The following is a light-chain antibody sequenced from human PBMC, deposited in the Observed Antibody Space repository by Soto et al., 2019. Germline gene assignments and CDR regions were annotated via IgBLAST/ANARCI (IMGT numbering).Light chain of an antibody. CDR3: QQRSTWPVT. CDR1: QSVSSY. V-gene: IGKV3-11*01. J-gene: IGKJ1*01. Sequence: EIVLTQSPGTLSLSPGERATLSCRASQSVSSYLAWYQQKPGQAPRLLIYDASTRATGISARFSGSGSGTDFTLTISSLAPEDFAVYYRQQRSTWPVTFGQGTRVEVK. CDR2: DAS.